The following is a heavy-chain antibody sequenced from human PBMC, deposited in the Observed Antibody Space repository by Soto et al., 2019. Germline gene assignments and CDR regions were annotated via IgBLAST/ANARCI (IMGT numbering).Heavy chain of an antibody. CDR1: GGTFSSYA. D-gene: IGHD4-4*01. Sequence: QVQLVQSGAEVKKPGSSVKVSCKASGGTFSSYAISWVRQAPGQGLEWMGGIIPIFGTANYAQKFQGRVTITADESTSTAYMELSSLRSEDTAVYYSARGRVPTLTTGYYYYYGMDVWGQGTTVTVSS. V-gene: IGHV1-69*01. CDR3: ARGRVPTLTTGYYYYYGMDV. J-gene: IGHJ6*02. CDR2: IIPIFGTA.